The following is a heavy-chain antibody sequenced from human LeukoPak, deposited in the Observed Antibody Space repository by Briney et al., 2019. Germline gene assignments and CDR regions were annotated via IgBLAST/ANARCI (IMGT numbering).Heavy chain of an antibody. D-gene: IGHD6-6*01. CDR1: GGTFSSYA. V-gene: IGHV1-69*13. J-gene: IGHJ5*02. CDR3: ARETQYSSSSGNWFDP. Sequence: ASVKVSCKASGGTFSSYAISWVRQAPGQGLEWMGGIIPIFGTANYEQKFQGRVTITADESTSTAYTELSSLRSEDTAVYYCARETQYSSSSGNWFDPWGQGTLVTVSS. CDR2: IIPIFGTA.